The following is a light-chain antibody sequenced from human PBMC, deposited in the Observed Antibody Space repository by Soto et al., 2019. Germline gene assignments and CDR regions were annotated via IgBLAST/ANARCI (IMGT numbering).Light chain of an antibody. CDR3: QQYNNWPRT. CDR2: GAS. J-gene: IGKJ1*01. V-gene: IGKV3D-15*01. Sequence: EIVMTQSPATLSVSPGERATLSCRASQSVNTNVAWYQQEPGRAPRLLIYGASTRATGIPARFGGSVSGTEFALTISSLQSEDFAVYYCQQYNNWPRTFGQGTKVDIK. CDR1: QSVNTN.